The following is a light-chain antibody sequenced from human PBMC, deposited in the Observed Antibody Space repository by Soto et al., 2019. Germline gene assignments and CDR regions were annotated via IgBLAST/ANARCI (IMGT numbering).Light chain of an antibody. CDR3: QTWATGIVV. CDR1: SGHTNYA. J-gene: IGLJ2*01. Sequence: QSVLTQSPSASASLGASVRLTCTLSSGHTNYAIAWHQQQSEKGPRYLMKVDSDGSHNKGDGIPDRFSGSSSGAERYLTISSLQSEDEADYYCQTWATGIVVFGGGTKLTVL. CDR2: VDSDGSH. V-gene: IGLV4-69*01.